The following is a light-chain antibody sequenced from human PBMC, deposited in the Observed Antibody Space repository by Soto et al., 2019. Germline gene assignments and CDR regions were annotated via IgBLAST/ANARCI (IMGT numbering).Light chain of an antibody. J-gene: IGLJ2*01. CDR1: SSNIGSNT. CDR2: SNN. V-gene: IGLV1-44*01. Sequence: QSVLTQPASASGTPGQWVTISCSGSSSNIGSNTVNWYQQVPGTAPKLLIYSNNQRPSGVPDRFSGSKSGTSASLAISGLQSEDEADYYCAAWDATLNGLFGGGTKLTVL. CDR3: AAWDATLNGL.